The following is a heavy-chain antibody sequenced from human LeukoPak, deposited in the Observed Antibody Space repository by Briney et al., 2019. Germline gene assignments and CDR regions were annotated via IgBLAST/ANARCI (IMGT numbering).Heavy chain of an antibody. J-gene: IGHJ3*01. CDR3: ARGYDIYCTGMRCYGAFDL. CDR2: IYHSGRT. CDR1: GGSIHSGYW. Sequence: SETLSLTCAVSGGSIHSGYWWSWVRQSPGKGLEWIGDIYHSGRTNSNPSLMSRVIISVDTSRNQFSLDLSYVTVADTGVYYCARGYDIYCTGMRCYGAFDLWGRGTTVIVSS. V-gene: IGHV4-4*02. D-gene: IGHD2-8*02.